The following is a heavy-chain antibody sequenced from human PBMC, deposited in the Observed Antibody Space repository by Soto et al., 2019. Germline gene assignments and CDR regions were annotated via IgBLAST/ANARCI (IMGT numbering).Heavy chain of an antibody. J-gene: IGHJ4*02. D-gene: IGHD1-1*01. CDR1: GFSFSTYG. Sequence: QVQLVESGGGVVQPGRSLRLSCAASGFSFSTYGMHWVRQAPGKGLEWVATIWYDGSNKYYTDSVKGRLTISRANSKNTLYLHMNSLRDEDTAIYFCARIMPAEGTGGGDYWGQGTLVTVSS. V-gene: IGHV3-33*01. CDR3: ARIMPAEGTGGGDY. CDR2: IWYDGSNK.